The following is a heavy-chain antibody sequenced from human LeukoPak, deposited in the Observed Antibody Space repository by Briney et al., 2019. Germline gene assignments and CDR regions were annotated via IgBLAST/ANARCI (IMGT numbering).Heavy chain of an antibody. V-gene: IGHV4-34*01. J-gene: IGHJ3*02. D-gene: IGHD3-22*01. CDR3: AGDSSGYDAFDI. CDR2: INHSGST. CDR1: GGSFSGYY. Sequence: SETLSLTCAVYGGSFSGYYWSWIRQPPGKGLEWTGEINHSGSTNYNPSLKSRVTISVDTSKNQFSLKLSSVTAADTAVYYCAGDSSGYDAFDIWGQGTMVTVSS.